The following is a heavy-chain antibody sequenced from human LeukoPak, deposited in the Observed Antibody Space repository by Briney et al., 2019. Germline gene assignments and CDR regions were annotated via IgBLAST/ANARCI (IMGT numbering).Heavy chain of an antibody. Sequence: GGSLRHSCAASGLTLSGSAMQWVRQAPGKGLEWVGRIGSEAENSATALAASVKGRFTISRDDSKNMVYLQLDSLKAEDTAVYYCAKPLPGVRTKHDLDIWGRGTLVTVAS. CDR1: GLTLSGSA. V-gene: IGHV3-73*01. CDR3: AKPLPGVRTKHDLDI. J-gene: IGHJ3*02. CDR2: IGSEAENSAT. D-gene: IGHD3-3*01.